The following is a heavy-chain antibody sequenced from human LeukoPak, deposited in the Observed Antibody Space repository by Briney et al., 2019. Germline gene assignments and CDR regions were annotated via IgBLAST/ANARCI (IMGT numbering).Heavy chain of an antibody. V-gene: IGHV3-30*02. CDR1: GFTFRIYG. CDR3: AKEYGYTYGEFDY. CDR2: IRSDGSDK. Sequence: GGSLRLSCAASGFTFRIYGIHWVRQAPGKGLEWVAFIRSDGSDKYYADSVKGRFTISRDNSKNTVYLQMSSLRAEDTAVYYCAKEYGYTYGEFDYWGQGTLVTVSS. J-gene: IGHJ4*02. D-gene: IGHD5-18*01.